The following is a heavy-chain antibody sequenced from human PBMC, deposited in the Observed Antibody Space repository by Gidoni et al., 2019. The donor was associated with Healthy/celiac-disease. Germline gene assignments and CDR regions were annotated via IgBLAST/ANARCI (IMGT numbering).Heavy chain of an antibody. Sequence: EVQLVESGGGLVQPGGSLSLSCSASGFTCSSYAMHWVRQAPGKGLEYVSAIRSNGGSTYYADSVKGRFTISRDNSKITLYLQMSSLRSEDTAVYYCVKEREDSGSYSDYWGQGTLVTVSS. D-gene: IGHD1-26*01. CDR2: IRSNGGST. CDR3: VKEREDSGSYSDY. V-gene: IGHV3-64D*09. CDR1: GFTCSSYA. J-gene: IGHJ4*02.